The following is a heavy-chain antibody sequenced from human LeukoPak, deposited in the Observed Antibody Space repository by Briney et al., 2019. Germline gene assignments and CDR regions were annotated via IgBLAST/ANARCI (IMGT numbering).Heavy chain of an antibody. CDR3: AREVGADPDYYFDH. CDR2: ITTSSSYT. V-gene: IGHV3-21*01. D-gene: IGHD1-26*01. J-gene: IGHJ4*02. Sequence: PGGSLRLSCEASGFSFRNYNMDWVRQTPGKGREWISSITTSSSYTFYADSVKGRFTISRDNARNSLYLQMDSLRAEDTAVYYCAREVGADPDYYFDHWGQGTLVTVFS. CDR1: GFSFRNYN.